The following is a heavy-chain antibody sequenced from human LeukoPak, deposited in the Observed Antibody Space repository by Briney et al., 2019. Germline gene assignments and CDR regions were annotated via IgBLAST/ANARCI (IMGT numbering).Heavy chain of an antibody. Sequence: SETLSLTCAVYGESFNGYYWSWIRQPPGKGLQWIGEINHRGNTNDNPSLKSRVTFSVDTSKNQFSMRLTSLTAADTAVYFCARGWYYYDSTGYYYRTIFDSGGQGTVVTVSS. D-gene: IGHD3-22*01. J-gene: IGHJ4*02. CDR2: INHRGNT. V-gene: IGHV4-34*01. CDR1: GESFNGYY. CDR3: ARGWYYYDSTGYYYRTIFDS.